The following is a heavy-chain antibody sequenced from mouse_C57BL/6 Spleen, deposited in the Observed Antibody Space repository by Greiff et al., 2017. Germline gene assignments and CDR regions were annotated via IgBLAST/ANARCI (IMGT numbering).Heavy chain of an antibody. D-gene: IGHD1-1*01. J-gene: IGHJ4*01. CDR3: ARAHYYGSRDYAMDY. Sequence: VQLQQSGPELVKPGASVKISCKASGYSFTDYNMNWVKQSNGKSLEWIGVINPNYGTTSYNQKFNGKATLTVDQSSSTAYMQLNSLTSEDSAVYYCARAHYYGSRDYAMDYWGQGTSVTVSS. CDR2: INPNYGTT. CDR1: GYSFTDYN. V-gene: IGHV1-39*01.